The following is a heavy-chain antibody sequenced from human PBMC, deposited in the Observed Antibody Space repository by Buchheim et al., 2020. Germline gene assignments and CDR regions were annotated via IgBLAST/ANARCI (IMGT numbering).Heavy chain of an antibody. CDR3: ARVKRGYFDWLSDY. Sequence: EVQLVESGGGLVKPGGSLRLSCAASGFTFSSYSMNWVRQAPGKGLEWVSSISSSSSYIYYEDSVKGRFTISRDNAKNALYLQMNSLRAEDTAVYYCARVKRGYFDWLSDYWGQGTL. V-gene: IGHV3-21*01. D-gene: IGHD3-9*01. J-gene: IGHJ4*02. CDR2: ISSSSSYI. CDR1: GFTFSSYS.